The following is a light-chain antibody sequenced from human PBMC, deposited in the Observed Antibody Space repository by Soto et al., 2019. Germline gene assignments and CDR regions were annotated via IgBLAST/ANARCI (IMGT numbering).Light chain of an antibody. CDR2: GAS. CDR1: QSVSCN. Sequence: IVMTQYPAIRSLSPGERATLSWRASQSVSCNLAWYQQKPGQAPRLLIYGASNRATGIPARFSGSVSGTDGTITISSLEKEDGSVYYCQQRHMWTITFGQGTRLEI. V-gene: IGKV3D-11*03. J-gene: IGKJ5*01. CDR3: QQRHMWTIT.